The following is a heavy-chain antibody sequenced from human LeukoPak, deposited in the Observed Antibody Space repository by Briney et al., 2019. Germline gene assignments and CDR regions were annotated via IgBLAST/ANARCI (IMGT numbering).Heavy chain of an antibody. V-gene: IGHV3-30*18. J-gene: IGHJ4*02. CDR3: AKSGGYCTDGICYHFDY. D-gene: IGHD2-8*01. Sequence: PGGSLRLSCAASGFDFNTFGIHWVRQTPGEGLEWVAVISSDGSKQYYGDSVKGRFTISRDNSKNMLYLQINSLRPEDTAVYYCAKSGGYCTDGICYHFDYWGQGTLVTVSS. CDR2: ISSDGSKQ. CDR1: GFDFNTFG.